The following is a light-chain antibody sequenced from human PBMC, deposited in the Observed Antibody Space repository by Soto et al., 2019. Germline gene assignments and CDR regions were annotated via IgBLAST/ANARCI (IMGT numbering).Light chain of an antibody. CDR2: GAS. Sequence: EVVMTQSPTPLSVSPGESATLSCRASQRISSNLAWYQQRPGQAPRLLIYGASTRATGIPARFSGSRSEREFTLTISSLQSEDIAVYYCQHYNNWPPWTFGQGTKVEIK. V-gene: IGKV3D-15*01. CDR3: QHYNNWPPWT. CDR1: QRISSN. J-gene: IGKJ1*01.